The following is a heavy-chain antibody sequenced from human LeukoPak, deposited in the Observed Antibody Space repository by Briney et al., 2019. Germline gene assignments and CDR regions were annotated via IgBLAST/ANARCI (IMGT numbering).Heavy chain of an antibody. CDR3: ARETYYDLWSGYYLYPGRYYYMDV. J-gene: IGHJ6*03. CDR1: GFTFGIYW. Sequence: GGYLSLSCAPYGFTFGIYWMHWVRQAPGKWLVWVSRINSDGRSTRYAASVKGRFTISRYNAKNTLYLQMNRQRAENTVVYYCARETYYDLWSGYYLYPGRYYYMDVWGKGTTVTVSS. V-gene: IGHV3-74*01. D-gene: IGHD3-3*01. CDR2: INSDGRST.